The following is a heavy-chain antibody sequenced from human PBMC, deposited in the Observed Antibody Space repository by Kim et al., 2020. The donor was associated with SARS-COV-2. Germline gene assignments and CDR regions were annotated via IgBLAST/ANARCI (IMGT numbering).Heavy chain of an antibody. Sequence: LKSRVTISVDTSKNQFSLRLSSVTAADTAVYYCARRYYYGSGSYFDWFDPWGQGTLVTVSS. D-gene: IGHD3-10*01. J-gene: IGHJ5*02. CDR3: ARRYYYGSGSYFDWFDP. V-gene: IGHV4-39*01.